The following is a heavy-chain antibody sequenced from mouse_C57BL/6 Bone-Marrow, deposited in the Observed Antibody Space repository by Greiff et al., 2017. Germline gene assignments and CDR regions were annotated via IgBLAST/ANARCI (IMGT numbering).Heavy chain of an antibody. Sequence: QVQLQQSGAELVKPGASVKVSCKASGYTFTDYCMHWVKQRPGQGLEWIGWIHPSDGDTNYNQKFKGKATLTVDTSSSTAYMQLSSLTSEDSAVYYCDLYNGKYIAVWFAYWGQGTLVTVSA. V-gene: IGHV1-74*01. J-gene: IGHJ3*01. CDR3: DLYNGKYIAVWFAY. D-gene: IGHD2-1*01. CDR1: GYTFTDYC. CDR2: IHPSDGDT.